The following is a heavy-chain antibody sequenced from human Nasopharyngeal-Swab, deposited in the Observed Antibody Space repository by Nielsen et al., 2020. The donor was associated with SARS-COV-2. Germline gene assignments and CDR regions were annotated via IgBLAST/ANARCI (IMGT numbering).Heavy chain of an antibody. D-gene: IGHD3-22*01. V-gene: IGHV3-30-3*01. Sequence: GGSLRLSCAASGFTFSSYAMHWVRQAPGKGLECVAVISYDGSNKYYADSVKGRLTISRDNSKTTLSLQMNSLRAEDTAVYYCASSPLDSSGYYYGLDYWGQGTLVTVSS. CDR3: ASSPLDSSGYYYGLDY. CDR1: GFTFSSYA. J-gene: IGHJ4*02. CDR2: ISYDGSNK.